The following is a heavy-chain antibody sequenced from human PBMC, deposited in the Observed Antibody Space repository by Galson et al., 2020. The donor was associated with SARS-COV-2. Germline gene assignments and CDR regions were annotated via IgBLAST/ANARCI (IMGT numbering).Heavy chain of an antibody. D-gene: IGHD3-9*01. CDR1: GFTFNNYA. CDR2: ISASGGST. Sequence: LSLTCAASGFTFNNYAMSWVRQAPGKGLEWVSAISASGGSTYYTDSVKGRFTISRDNSKNTLFLQMNSLRAEDTAVFYCASAGYDILTGYPLHWGQGTLVTVSS. CDR3: ASAGYDILTGYPLH. V-gene: IGHV3-23*01. J-gene: IGHJ4*02.